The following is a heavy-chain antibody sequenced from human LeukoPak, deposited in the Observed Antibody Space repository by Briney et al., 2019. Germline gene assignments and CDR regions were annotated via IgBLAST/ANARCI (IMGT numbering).Heavy chain of an antibody. V-gene: IGHV3-7*01. CDR3: ATVIYYFES. CDR2: IKEDGTMT. D-gene: IGHD3-10*01. Sequence: GGSLRLSCAASGFSFGSIWMSWVRQTPGKGLEWLANIKEDGTMTHYSDSVKGRFTISRDNAKKSLYLQMNNLRVDDTAVYYCATVIYYFESCGQGTLVTVSS. J-gene: IGHJ5*01. CDR1: GFSFGSIW.